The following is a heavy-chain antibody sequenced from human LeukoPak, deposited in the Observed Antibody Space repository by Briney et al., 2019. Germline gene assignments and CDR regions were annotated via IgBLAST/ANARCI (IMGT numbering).Heavy chain of an antibody. CDR1: GGSINTHY. D-gene: IGHD2-15*01. CDR2: ISYSGIT. J-gene: IGHJ4*02. CDR3: ARRSCASGNCYENSFHS. V-gene: IGHV4-59*08. Sequence: SETLSLTCSVSGGSINTHYWTWVRQPPGKGLEWLGYISYSGITHYHPSPRSRVTISLERSKNQFSLKVASVTATDTAMYFCARRSCASGNCYENSFHSWGRGILVIVSS.